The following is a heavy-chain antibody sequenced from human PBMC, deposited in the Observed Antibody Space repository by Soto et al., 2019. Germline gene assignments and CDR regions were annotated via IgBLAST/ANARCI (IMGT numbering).Heavy chain of an antibody. D-gene: IGHD4-17*01. J-gene: IGHJ6*02. CDR2: ISYDGHNK. CDR1: GFTFTTFG. CDR3: AKDLQAYVDYNYNYYDMDV. V-gene: IGHV3-30*18. Sequence: QVQLVESGGGVVQPGGSLRLSCTASGFTFTTFGIHWVRQAPGKGLEWVALISYDGHNKYYSDSVKGRFTISRDNYKNPLALQMNGLGAEDTAVYYCAKDLQAYVDYNYNYYDMDVWGQGATVSVSS.